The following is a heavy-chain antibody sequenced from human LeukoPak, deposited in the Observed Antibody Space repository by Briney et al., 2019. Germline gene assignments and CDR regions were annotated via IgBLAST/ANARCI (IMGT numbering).Heavy chain of an antibody. J-gene: IGHJ3*02. CDR3: AKDQGYFSSSSGAFDI. CDR2: IRYDGSNK. CDR1: GFTFSSYG. V-gene: IGHV3-30*02. Sequence: GGSLRLSCAASGFTFSSYGMHWVRQAPGRGLEWVAFIRYDGSNKYYADSVKGRFTISRDNSKNTLYLQMNSLRAEDTAVYYCAKDQGYFSSSSGAFDIWGQGTMVTVSS. D-gene: IGHD6-6*01.